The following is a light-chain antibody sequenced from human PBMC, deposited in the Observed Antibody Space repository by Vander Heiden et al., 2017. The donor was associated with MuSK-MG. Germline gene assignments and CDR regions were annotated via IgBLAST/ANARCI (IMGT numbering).Light chain of an antibody. CDR1: QSISSY. Sequence: DIQMTQSPSSLSASVGDRVTITCRASQSISSYLNWYQQKPGKAPKLLIYAASSLQSVVPSRFSGSGSGTDFTLTISSLQPEDFATYYCQQSDSTPPYTFGQGTKLEIK. CDR3: QQSDSTPPYT. V-gene: IGKV1-39*01. CDR2: AAS. J-gene: IGKJ2*01.